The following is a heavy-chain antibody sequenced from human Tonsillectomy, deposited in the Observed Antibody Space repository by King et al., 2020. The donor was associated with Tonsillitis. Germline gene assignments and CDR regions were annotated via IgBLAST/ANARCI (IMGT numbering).Heavy chain of an antibody. J-gene: IGHJ4*02. CDR1: GFTFSNYA. V-gene: IGHV3-30-3*01. D-gene: IGHD2-15*01. Sequence: QLVQSGGGVVQPGRSLRLSCAASGFTFSNYAMHWVRQAPGKGLEWVAVISYDGSNKYYADSVKGRFTISRDNSKNTLYLQMNSLRAEDTAVYYCAIDLSPYCSGGSCYSFDYWGQGTLVTVSS. CDR3: AIDLSPYCSGGSCYSFDY. CDR2: ISYDGSNK.